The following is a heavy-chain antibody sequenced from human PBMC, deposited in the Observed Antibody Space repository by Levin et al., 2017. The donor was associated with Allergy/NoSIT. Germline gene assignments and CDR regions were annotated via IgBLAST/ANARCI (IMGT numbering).Heavy chain of an antibody. Sequence: KIGESLKIFCKGSGYTFTNYWIGWVRQMPGKGLEWMGIVYPGDSETRYSPSFQGQVTISADESISTAYLQWSSLKASDTAMYYCAKHHMGSGWYGADYWGQGTLVTVSS. D-gene: IGHD6-19*01. V-gene: IGHV5-51*01. J-gene: IGHJ4*02. CDR3: AKHHMGSGWYGADY. CDR2: VYPGDSET. CDR1: GYTFTNYW.